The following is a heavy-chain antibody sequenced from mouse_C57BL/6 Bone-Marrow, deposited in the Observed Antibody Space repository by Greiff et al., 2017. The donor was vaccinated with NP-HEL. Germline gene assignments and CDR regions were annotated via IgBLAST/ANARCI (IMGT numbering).Heavy chain of an antibody. V-gene: IGHV7-3*01. CDR2: IRNKANGYTT. D-gene: IGHD2-3*01. J-gene: IGHJ4*01. CDR1: GFTFTDYY. CDR3: ARYPDGYSYAMDY. Sequence: DVQLVESGGGLVQPGGSLSLSCAASGFTFTDYYMSWVRQPPGKALEWLGFIRNKANGYTTEYSASVKGRFTISRDNSQSILYLQMNALRAEDSATYYCARYPDGYSYAMDYWGQGTSVTVSS.